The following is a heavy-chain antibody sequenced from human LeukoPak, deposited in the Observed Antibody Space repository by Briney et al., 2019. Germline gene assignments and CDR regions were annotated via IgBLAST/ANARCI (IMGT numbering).Heavy chain of an antibody. CDR2: IRYDGSNK. J-gene: IGHJ5*02. CDR1: GFTFSSYG. Sequence: GGSLRLSCAASGFTFSSYGMHWVRQAPGKGLEWVAFIRYDGSNKYYADSVKGRFTISRDNSKNTLYLQMNSLRDEDTAVYYCARARRSGGITLVRGVKDRGWFDPWGQGTLVTVSS. D-gene: IGHD3-10*01. V-gene: IGHV3-30*02. CDR3: ARARRSGGITLVRGVKDRGWFDP.